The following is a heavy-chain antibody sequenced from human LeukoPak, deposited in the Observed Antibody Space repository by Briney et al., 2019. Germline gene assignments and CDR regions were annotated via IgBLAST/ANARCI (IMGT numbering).Heavy chain of an antibody. CDR3: VRYCTIAMCSRRNFDY. D-gene: IGHD2-21*01. CDR2: KKQDGSEK. J-gene: IGHJ4*02. CDR1: GFTVSSYW. V-gene: IGHV3-7*01. Sequence: TGGSLRLSCGVSGFTVSSYWMSWVRQAPGKGLEWVATKKQDGSEKYYMDSVKGRFTIARDDAKNSLYLQMNSLRAEDTAVYYCVRYCTIAMCSRRNFDYWGQGTLVTVSS.